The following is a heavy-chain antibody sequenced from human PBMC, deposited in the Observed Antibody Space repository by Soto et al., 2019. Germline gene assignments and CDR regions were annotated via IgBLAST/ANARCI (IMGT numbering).Heavy chain of an antibody. CDR1: GFTFSSYG. CDR2: ISYDGSNK. Sequence: GGSLRLSCAASGFTFSSYGMHWVRQAPGKGLEWVAVISYDGSNKYYADSVKGRFTISRDNSKNTLYLQMNSLRAEDTAVYYCAKGYCSGGSCYMPYWGQGTLVTVSS. V-gene: IGHV3-30*18. CDR3: AKGYCSGGSCYMPY. J-gene: IGHJ4*02. D-gene: IGHD2-15*01.